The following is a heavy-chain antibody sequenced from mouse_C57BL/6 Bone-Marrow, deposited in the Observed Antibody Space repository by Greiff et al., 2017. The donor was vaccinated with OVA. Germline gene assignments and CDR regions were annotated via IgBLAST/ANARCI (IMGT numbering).Heavy chain of an antibody. CDR3: ARQRNWDWYFDV. CDR1: GFTFSSYG. Sequence: EVQGVESGGDLVKPGGSLKLSCAASGFTFSSYGMSWVRQTPDKRLEWVATISSGGSYTYYPDSVKGRFTISRDNAKNTLYLQMSSLKSEDTAMYYCARQRNWDWYFDVWGTGTTVTVSS. CDR2: ISSGGSYT. J-gene: IGHJ1*03. V-gene: IGHV5-6*01. D-gene: IGHD4-1*01.